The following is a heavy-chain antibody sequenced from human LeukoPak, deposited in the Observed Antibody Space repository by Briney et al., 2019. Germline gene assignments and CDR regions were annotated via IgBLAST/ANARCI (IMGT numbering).Heavy chain of an antibody. J-gene: IGHJ4*02. CDR1: GFTFSSYW. D-gene: IGHD3-16*01. V-gene: IGHV3-7*01. Sequence: GGSLRLSCEASGFTFSSYWMSWVRQAPGKGPEWVANIKQDGSEKNYVGSVKGRFTISRDNAKKSLYLQMNSLRAEDAAVYYCARDLPMGSFWGQGTLVTVSS. CDR2: IKQDGSEK. CDR3: ARDLPMGSF.